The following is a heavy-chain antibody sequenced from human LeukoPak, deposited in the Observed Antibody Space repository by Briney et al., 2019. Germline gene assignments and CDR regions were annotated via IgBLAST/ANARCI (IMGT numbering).Heavy chain of an antibody. V-gene: IGHV4-34*01. CDR3: TTEGRFGELGGFDP. CDR1: GGSFSGYY. D-gene: IGHD3-10*01. J-gene: IGHJ5*02. CDR2: INHSGST. Sequence: PSETLSLTCAVYGGSFSGYYWSWIRQPPGKGLEWIGEINHSGSTNYNPSLKSRVTISVDTSKNQFSLKLSSVTAADTAVYYCTTEGRFGELGGFDPWGQGTLVTVSS.